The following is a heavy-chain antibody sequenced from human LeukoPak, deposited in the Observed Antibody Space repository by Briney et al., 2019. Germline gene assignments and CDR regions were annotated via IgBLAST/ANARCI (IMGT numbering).Heavy chain of an antibody. CDR3: AKGDSTGYYYHYGYYFDY. CDR1: GFTFSSYA. CDR2: ISYDGSNK. D-gene: IGHD3-22*01. J-gene: IGHJ4*02. Sequence: GGSLRLSCAASGFTFSSYAMHWVRQAPGKGLEWVAVISYDGSNKYYADSVKGRFTISRDNSKNTVYLQMNSLRAEDTAVYYCAKGDSTGYYYHYGYYFDYWGQGTLVTVSS. V-gene: IGHV3-30*04.